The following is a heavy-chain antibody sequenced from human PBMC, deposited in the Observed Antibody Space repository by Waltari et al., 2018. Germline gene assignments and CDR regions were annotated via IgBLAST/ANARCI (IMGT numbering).Heavy chain of an antibody. CDR2: ISGSGGST. D-gene: IGHD3-22*01. V-gene: IGHV3-23*01. J-gene: IGHJ4*02. Sequence: EVQLLESGGGLVQPGGSLRLSCAASGLTFSSSAMSWVRQAPGKGLEWVSAISGSGGSTYYADSVKGRFTISRDNSKNTLYLQMNSLRAEDTAVYYCAKHITMIVVVIVPDYWGQGTLVTVSS. CDR3: AKHITMIVVVIVPDY. CDR1: GLTFSSSA.